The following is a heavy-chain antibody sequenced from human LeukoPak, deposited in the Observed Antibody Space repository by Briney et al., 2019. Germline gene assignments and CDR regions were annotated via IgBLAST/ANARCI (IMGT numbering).Heavy chain of an antibody. CDR2: IYYSGST. J-gene: IGHJ4*02. CDR3: ANTRREYSSSSRGGYFDY. CDR1: GGSISSSSYY. D-gene: IGHD6-6*01. V-gene: IGHV4-39*01. Sequence: SETLSLTCTVSGGSISSSSYYWGWIRQPPGKGLEWIGSIYYSGSTYYNPSLKSRVTISVDTSKNQFSLKLSSVTAADTAVYYCANTRREYSSSSRGGYFDYWGQGTLVTVSS.